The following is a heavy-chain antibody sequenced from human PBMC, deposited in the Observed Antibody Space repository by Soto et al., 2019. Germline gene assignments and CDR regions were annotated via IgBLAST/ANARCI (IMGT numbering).Heavy chain of an antibody. D-gene: IGHD1-26*01. J-gene: IGHJ4*02. CDR1: GGSMSSSNW. CDR2: AHHSGRT. V-gene: IGHV4-4*02. Sequence: QVQLQESGPGLVKPSGTLSLTCTVSGGSMSSSNWWNWVRQSPGKGLEWIGEAHHSGRTNYNPSRKSRVTISVDKSKNHFSLNLSSVTAADTAVYYCARSEATGLDYWGQGALVTVSS. CDR3: ARSEATGLDY.